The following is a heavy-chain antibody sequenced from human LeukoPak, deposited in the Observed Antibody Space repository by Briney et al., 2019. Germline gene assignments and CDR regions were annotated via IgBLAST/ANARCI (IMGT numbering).Heavy chain of an antibody. CDR1: GGTFSSYA. CDR2: IIPIFGTA. CDR3: ARGYCSGGSCYSEALDWFDP. J-gene: IGHJ5*02. Sequence: GASVKVSCKASGGTFSSYAISWVRQAPGQGLEWMGGIIPIFGTANYAQKFQGRVTMTTDTSTSTAYMELRSLRSDDTAVYYCARGYCSGGSCYSEALDWFDPWGQGTLVTVSS. V-gene: IGHV1-69*05. D-gene: IGHD2-15*01.